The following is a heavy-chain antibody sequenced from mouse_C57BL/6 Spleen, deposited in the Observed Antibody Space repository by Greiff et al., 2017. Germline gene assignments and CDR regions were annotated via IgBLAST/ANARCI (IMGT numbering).Heavy chain of an antibody. CDR3: ARGGGYLYAMDY. V-gene: IGHV1-59*01. CDR1: GYTFTSYW. D-gene: IGHD2-2*01. J-gene: IGHJ4*01. CDR2: IDPSDSYT. Sequence: QVQLQQPGAELVRPGTSVKLSCKASGYTFTSYWMHWVKQRPGQGLEWIGVIDPSDSYTHYNQKFKGKATLTVDTSSSTAYMQLSSLTSEDSAVYYCARGGGYLYAMDYWGQGTSVTVSS.